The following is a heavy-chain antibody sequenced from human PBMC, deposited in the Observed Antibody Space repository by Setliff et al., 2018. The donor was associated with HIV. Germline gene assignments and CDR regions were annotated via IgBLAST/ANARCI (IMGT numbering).Heavy chain of an antibody. CDR2: VSSSGTT. CDR3: ARHAAAAPFRY. CDR1: GGSITNKY. V-gene: IGHV4-59*01. Sequence: LSLTCAVSGGSITNKYWSWIRQPPGKGLEWLGYVSSSGTTNYTPSLESRLTISVDTSKNQVSLRLSSLTAADTAVYFCARHAAAAPFRYWGQGTLVTVSS. J-gene: IGHJ4*02. D-gene: IGHD6-13*01.